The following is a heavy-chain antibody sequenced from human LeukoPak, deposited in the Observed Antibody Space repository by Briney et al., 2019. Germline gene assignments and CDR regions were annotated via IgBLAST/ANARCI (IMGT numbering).Heavy chain of an antibody. J-gene: IGHJ4*02. CDR1: GFTFSSYA. CDR2: ISYDGSNK. Sequence: PGGSLRLSCAASGFTFSSYAMHWVRQAPGKGLEWVAVISYDGSNKYYADSVKGRFTISRDNSKNTLYLQMNSLRAEDTAVYYCAREPYSSNWYYFDYWGQGTLVTVSS. V-gene: IGHV3-30-3*01. CDR3: AREPYSSNWYYFDY. D-gene: IGHD6-13*01.